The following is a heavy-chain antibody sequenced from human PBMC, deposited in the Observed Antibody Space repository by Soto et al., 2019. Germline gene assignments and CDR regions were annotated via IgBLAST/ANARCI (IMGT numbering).Heavy chain of an antibody. D-gene: IGHD1-26*01. CDR1: GYTFTSYA. Sequence: GASVKVSCKASGYTFTSYAMHWVRQTPGQRLEWMGWINAGNGNTKYSQKFQGRVTITRDTSASTAYMALSSLRSDDTAVYYCARDLGLYYFDYWGQGTLVTVSS. CDR3: ARDLGLYYFDY. CDR2: INAGNGNT. V-gene: IGHV1-3*01. J-gene: IGHJ4*02.